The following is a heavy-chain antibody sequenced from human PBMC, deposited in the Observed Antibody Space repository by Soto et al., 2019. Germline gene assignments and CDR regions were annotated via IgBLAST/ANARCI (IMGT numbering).Heavy chain of an antibody. CDR1: GYTFTSYG. CDR3: ARDSSGWYHTGFDP. CDR2: ISAYNGNT. Sequence: ASVKVSCKASGYTFTSYGISWVRQAPGQGLEWMGWISAYNGNTNYAQKLQGRVTMTTDTSTSTAYMELRSLRSDDTAVYYCARDSSGWYHTGFDPWGQGTQVTVSS. D-gene: IGHD6-19*01. J-gene: IGHJ5*02. V-gene: IGHV1-18*01.